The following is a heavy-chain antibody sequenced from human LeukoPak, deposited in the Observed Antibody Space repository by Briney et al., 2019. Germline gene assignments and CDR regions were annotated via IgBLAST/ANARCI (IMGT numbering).Heavy chain of an antibody. V-gene: IGHV4-4*07. Sequence: SETLSLTCTVSDGSISSYYWSWIRQPAGKGLEWIGRIYTSGSTNYNPSLKSRVTMSVDTSKNQFSLKLSSVTAADTAVYYCARNEYSSSSYYFDYWGQGTLVTVSS. CDR2: IYTSGST. CDR1: DGSISSYY. CDR3: ARNEYSSSSYYFDY. D-gene: IGHD6-13*01. J-gene: IGHJ4*02.